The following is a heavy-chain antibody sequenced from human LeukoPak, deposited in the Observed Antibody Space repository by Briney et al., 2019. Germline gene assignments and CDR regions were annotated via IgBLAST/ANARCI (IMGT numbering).Heavy chain of an antibody. V-gene: IGHV1-8*01. CDR3: ARGGFYDYVWGSYRYFDY. CDR2: MNPNSGNT. D-gene: IGHD3-16*02. J-gene: IGHJ4*02. Sequence: GASVKVSCKASGYTFTSYDINWVRQATGQGLEWMGWMNPNSGNTGYAQKFQGRVTMTRNTSTSTAYMELSSLRSEDTAVYYCARGGFYDYVWGSYRYFDYWGQGTLVTVSS. CDR1: GYTFTSYD.